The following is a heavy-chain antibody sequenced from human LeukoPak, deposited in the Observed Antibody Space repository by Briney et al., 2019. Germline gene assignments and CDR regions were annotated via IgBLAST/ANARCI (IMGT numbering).Heavy chain of an antibody. CDR1: GGTFSSYA. J-gene: IGHJ5*02. CDR2: IIPILGIA. V-gene: IGHV1-69*04. Sequence: GASVKVSCKASGGTFSSYAISWVRQAPGRGLEWMGRIIPILGIANYAQKFQGRVTITADKSTSTAYMELSSLRSEDTAVYYCARASTTGTPTSWFDPWGQGTLVTVSS. CDR3: ARASTTGTPTSWFDP. D-gene: IGHD1-1*01.